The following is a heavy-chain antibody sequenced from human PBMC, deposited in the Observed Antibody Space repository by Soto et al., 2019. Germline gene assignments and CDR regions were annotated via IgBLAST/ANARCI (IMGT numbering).Heavy chain of an antibody. D-gene: IGHD3-9*01. CDR2: ISPNSEKT. Sequence: ASVKVSCKASGYTFSNFGISWVRQAPGEGLEWMGWISPNSEKTKIAQRFQGRVTMTTDISTSTSYLELRGLTSDDTAVYYCTKDAKFDHIYTGYFVNYLWG. J-gene: IGHJ2*01. CDR3: TKDAKFDHIYTGYFVNYL. CDR1: GYTFSNFG. V-gene: IGHV1-18*01.